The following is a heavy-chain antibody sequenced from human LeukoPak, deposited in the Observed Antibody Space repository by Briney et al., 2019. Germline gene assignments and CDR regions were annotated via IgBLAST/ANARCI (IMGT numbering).Heavy chain of an antibody. CDR1: GGSISIYY. J-gene: IGHJ6*03. CDR2: IYYSGST. Sequence: PSETLSLTCTVSGGSISIYYWSWIRQPPGKGLEWIGYIYYSGSTNYNPSLKSRVTISVDTSKNQFSLKLSSVTAADTAVYYCARDRGVVVAEYYMDVWGKGTTVTVSS. CDR3: ARDRGVVVAEYYMDV. D-gene: IGHD2-15*01. V-gene: IGHV4-59*01.